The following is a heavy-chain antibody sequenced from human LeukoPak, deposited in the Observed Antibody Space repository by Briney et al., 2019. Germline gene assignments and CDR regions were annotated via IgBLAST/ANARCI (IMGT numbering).Heavy chain of an antibody. CDR1: GYTFTGYY. D-gene: IGHD3-16*02. Sequence: ASVKVSCKASGYTFTGYYMHWVRQAPGQGLEWMGWINPNSGGTNYAQKFQGRVTMTRDTSISTAYMELRSLRSDDTAVYYCARVHYDYVWGSYRHLDYWGQGTLVTVSS. CDR2: INPNSGGT. J-gene: IGHJ4*02. CDR3: ARVHYDYVWGSYRHLDY. V-gene: IGHV1-2*02.